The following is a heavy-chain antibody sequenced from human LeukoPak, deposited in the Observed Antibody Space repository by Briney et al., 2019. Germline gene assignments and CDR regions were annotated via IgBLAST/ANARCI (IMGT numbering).Heavy chain of an antibody. CDR1: GGSLRSYN. V-gene: IGHV4-59*12. Sequence: PPETRSSTCTVPGGSLRSYNWSWFRHPPGKGLEGIGYTYYSGSTNYNPSLKSRVTISVDTSKNQFSLKLSSVTAADTAVYYCARFPSYFTMVRGVISAIDYWGQGTLVTVSS. CDR2: TYYSGST. D-gene: IGHD3-10*01. J-gene: IGHJ4*02. CDR3: ARFPSYFTMVRGVISAIDY.